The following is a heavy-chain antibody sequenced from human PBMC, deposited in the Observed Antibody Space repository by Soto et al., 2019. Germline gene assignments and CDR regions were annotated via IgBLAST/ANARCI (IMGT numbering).Heavy chain of an antibody. CDR3: AREYSSGWYRYFQH. CDR2: IYYSGST. J-gene: IGHJ1*01. V-gene: IGHV4-59*01. Sequence: SETLSLTCTVSGGSISSYYGSWIRQPPGKGLEWIGYIYYSGSTNYNPSLKSRVTISVDTSKNQFSLKLSSVTAADTAVYYCAREYSSGWYRYFQHWGQGTLVTVSS. CDR1: GGSISSYY. D-gene: IGHD6-19*01.